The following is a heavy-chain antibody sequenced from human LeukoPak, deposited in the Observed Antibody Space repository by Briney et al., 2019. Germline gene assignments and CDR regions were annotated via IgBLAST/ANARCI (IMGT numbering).Heavy chain of an antibody. CDR2: IYYSGST. D-gene: IGHD2-2*01. CDR1: GGSISSYY. Sequence: SETLSLTCTVSGGSISSYYWSWIRQPPGKGLEWIGYIYYSGSTNYNPSPKSRVTISVDTSKNQFSLKLSSVTAADTAVYYCARLPTSDYYYYGMDVWGQGTMVTVSS. J-gene: IGHJ6*02. CDR3: ARLPTSDYYYYGMDV. V-gene: IGHV4-59*08.